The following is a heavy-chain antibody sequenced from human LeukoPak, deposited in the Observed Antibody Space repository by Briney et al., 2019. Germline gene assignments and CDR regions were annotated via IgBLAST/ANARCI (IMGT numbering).Heavy chain of an antibody. CDR3: ARDRFTFGGVIATEVGGVDPEFDY. Sequence: SETLSLTCTVSGGSISSYYWSWIRQPPGKGLEWIGYIYYSGSTNYNPSLKSRVTISVDTSKNQFSLKLSSVTAADTAVYYCARDRFTFGGVIATEVGGVDPEFDYWGQGTLVTVSS. J-gene: IGHJ4*02. V-gene: IGHV4-59*01. CDR2: IYYSGST. D-gene: IGHD3-16*02. CDR1: GGSISSYY.